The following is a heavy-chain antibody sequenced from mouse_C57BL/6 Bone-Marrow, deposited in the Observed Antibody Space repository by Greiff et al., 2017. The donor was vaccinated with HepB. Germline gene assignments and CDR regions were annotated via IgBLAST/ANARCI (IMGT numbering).Heavy chain of an antibody. CDR1: GFNIKDDY. D-gene: IGHD2-1*01. Sequence: EVKVEESGAELVRPGASVKLSCTASGFNIKDDYMHWVKQRPEQGLEWIGWIDPENGDTEYASKFQGKATITADTSSNTAYLQLSSLTSEDTAVYYCTQGYGNYYFDYWGQGTPLTVSS. CDR3: TQGYGNYYFDY. J-gene: IGHJ2*01. V-gene: IGHV14-4*01. CDR2: IDPENGDT.